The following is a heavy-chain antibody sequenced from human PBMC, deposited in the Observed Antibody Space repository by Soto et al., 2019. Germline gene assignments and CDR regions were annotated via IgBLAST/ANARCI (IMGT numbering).Heavy chain of an antibody. CDR2: IRSKANSYAT. CDR3: TRADRGGFDY. J-gene: IGHJ4*02. Sequence: PGGSLRLSCAASGFTFSCSAMHWVRQASGKGLEWVGRIRSKANSYATAYAASVKGRFTISRDDSKNTAYLQMNSLKTEDTAVYYCTRADRGGFDYWGQGTLVTVSS. D-gene: IGHD3-16*01. CDR1: GFTFSCSA. V-gene: IGHV3-73*01.